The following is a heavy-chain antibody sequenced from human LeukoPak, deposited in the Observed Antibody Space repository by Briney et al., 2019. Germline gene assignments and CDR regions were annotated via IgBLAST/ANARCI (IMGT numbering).Heavy chain of an antibody. CDR3: ARQWELRGWFDP. CDR1: GGSFSGYY. D-gene: IGHD1-26*01. CDR2: INHSGST. V-gene: IGHV4-34*01. Sequence: PSETLSLTCAVYGGSFSGYYWSWIRQPPGKGLEWIGEINHSGSTNYNPSLKSRVTILVDTSKNQFSLILISVTAADTAVYYCARQWELRGWFDPWGQGTLVTVSS. J-gene: IGHJ5*02.